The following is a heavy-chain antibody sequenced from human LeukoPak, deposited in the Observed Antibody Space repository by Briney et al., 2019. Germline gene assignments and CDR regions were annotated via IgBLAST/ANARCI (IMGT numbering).Heavy chain of an antibody. CDR3: ARGTMASDF. D-gene: IGHD3-10*01. CDR1: GFTFSDYY. V-gene: IGHV3-11*01. J-gene: IGHJ4*02. Sequence: GGSLRLSCAASGFTFSDYYMTWIRQTPGKGLEWVSYISISGTTTFYVDSVKGRFTISRGNTKNSLYLQMNSLRAEDTAMYYCARGTMASDFWGQGTLVTVSS. CDR2: ISISGTTT.